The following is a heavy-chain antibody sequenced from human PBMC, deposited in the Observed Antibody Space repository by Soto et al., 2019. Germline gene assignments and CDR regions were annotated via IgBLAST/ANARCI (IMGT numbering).Heavy chain of an antibody. CDR1: GFTFSSYG. CDR2: ISYDGINK. J-gene: IGHJ4*01. V-gene: IGHV3-30*18. D-gene: IGHD1-26*01. Sequence: QVQLVESGGGVVQPGRSLRLSCAASGFTFSSYGMHWVRQAPGKGLEWVAVISYDGINKYYADSVKGRFTISRDNSKNTLYMEMNSLRAEDTAVYYCAKSVYKRSYGFFDYWGHGTLVTVSS. CDR3: AKSVYKRSYGFFDY.